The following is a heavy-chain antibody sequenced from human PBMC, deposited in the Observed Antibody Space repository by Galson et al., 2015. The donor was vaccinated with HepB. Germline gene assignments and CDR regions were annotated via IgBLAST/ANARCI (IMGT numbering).Heavy chain of an antibody. CDR3: AKGTYYYDLRAGYYYYMDV. J-gene: IGHJ6*03. D-gene: IGHD3-22*01. CDR2: TYYRSKWYN. Sequence: CAISGDSVSSNSAAWNWIRQSPSRGLEWLGRTYYRSKWYNDYAVSVKSRITINPDTSKNQFSLQLNSVTPEDMAVYYCAKGTYYYDLRAGYYYYMDVWGKGTTVTVSS. CDR1: GDSVSSNSAA. V-gene: IGHV6-1*01.